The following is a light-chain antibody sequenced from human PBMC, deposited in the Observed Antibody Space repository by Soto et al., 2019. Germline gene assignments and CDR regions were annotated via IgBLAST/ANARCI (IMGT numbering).Light chain of an antibody. CDR2: GNT. V-gene: IGLV1-40*01. CDR1: SSNIGARYD. CDR3: HSYNITFSALV. Sequence: QSVLTQPPSVSGAPGQRVTISCTGRSSNIGARYDVQWYQQVPGTAPKLLIFGNTNRPSGVPDRFSASKSGTSASLAISGLQAEDDDDYYSHSYNITFSALVFGGGTKLTVL. J-gene: IGLJ3*02.